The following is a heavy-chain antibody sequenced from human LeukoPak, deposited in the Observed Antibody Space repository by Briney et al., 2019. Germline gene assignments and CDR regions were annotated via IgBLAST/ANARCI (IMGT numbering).Heavy chain of an antibody. CDR2: ISGSGGTT. Sequence: GGSLRLSCAASGFTFTSYAMSWVRQAPGKGLEWVSGISGSGGTTNYAYSVKGRFTISRDNSKNTLYLQMNSLKVEDTAVYYCAKDSYQGLFKPFDYWGQGTLDTVSS. J-gene: IGHJ4*02. D-gene: IGHD6-19*01. CDR3: AKDSYQGLFKPFDY. CDR1: GFTFTSYA. V-gene: IGHV3-23*01.